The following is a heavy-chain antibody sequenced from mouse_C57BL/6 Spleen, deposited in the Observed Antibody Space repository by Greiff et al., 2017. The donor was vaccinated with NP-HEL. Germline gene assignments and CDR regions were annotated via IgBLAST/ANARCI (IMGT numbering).Heavy chain of an antibody. V-gene: IGHV14-2*01. J-gene: IGHJ4*01. CDR1: GFNITDYY. Sequence: EVKLMESGAELVKPGASVKLSCTASGFNITDYYMHWVKQRTEQGLEWIGRIDPEDGGTNYTPKFQGKATITADTSSNTAYLQLSSLTSEDTAVYYCAYYYDSSYDMDDWGQGTSVTVSS. D-gene: IGHD1-1*01. CDR3: AYYYDSSYDMDD. CDR2: IDPEDGGT.